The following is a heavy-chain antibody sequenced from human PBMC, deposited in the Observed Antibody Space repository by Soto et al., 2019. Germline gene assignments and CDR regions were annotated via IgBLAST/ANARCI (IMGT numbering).Heavy chain of an antibody. CDR3: ARESGGSHGAFDY. V-gene: IGHV4-59*01. CDR2: VYNSGST. J-gene: IGHJ4*02. CDR1: GDSIRNYY. D-gene: IGHD5-18*01. Sequence: QVRLQEAGPGLVKPSETLSLTCTVSGDSIRNYYWSWVRQSPGKGLEWIGYVYNSGSTTYSPSFMSRVTISVDTSKNQFSLKVTSVTAADTAVYYCARESGGSHGAFDYWGQGILVTVSS.